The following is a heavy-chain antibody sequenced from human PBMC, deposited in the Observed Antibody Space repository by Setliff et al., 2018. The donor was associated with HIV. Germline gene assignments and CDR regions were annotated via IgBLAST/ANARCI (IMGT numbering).Heavy chain of an antibody. Sequence: ASVKVSCKSSGYTFSDHYIHWVRQAPGQGLQWMGWINPRSGVTKYAQKFQGRFIMTTDTTINTLYMELERLTSDDTALYYCARDSGSNDHFLSPYYGALDFWGLGTLVTVSS. V-gene: IGHV1-2*02. CDR1: GYTFSDHY. CDR3: ARDSGSNDHFLSPYYGALDF. D-gene: IGHD3-3*02. CDR2: INPRSGVT. J-gene: IGHJ4*02.